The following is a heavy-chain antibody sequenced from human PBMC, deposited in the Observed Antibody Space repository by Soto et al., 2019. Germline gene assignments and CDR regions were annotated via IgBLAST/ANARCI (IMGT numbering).Heavy chain of an antibody. CDR2: IYYSGST. Sequence: SETLSLTCTVSGGSISSSSYYWGWIRQPPGKGLEWIGSIYYSGSTYYNPSLKSRVTISVDTSKNQFSLKLSSVTAADTAVYYCARQSTVAGSVWFDPWGQGTLVTVSS. CDR3: ARQSTVAGSVWFDP. D-gene: IGHD6-19*01. V-gene: IGHV4-39*01. J-gene: IGHJ5*02. CDR1: GGSISSSSYY.